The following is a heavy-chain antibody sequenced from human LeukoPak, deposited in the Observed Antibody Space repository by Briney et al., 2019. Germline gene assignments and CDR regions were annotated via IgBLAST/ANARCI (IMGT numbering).Heavy chain of an antibody. CDR2: IYYSGRT. J-gene: IGHJ4*02. CDR3: ARGPNRYYFDY. D-gene: IGHD2/OR15-2a*01. V-gene: IGHV4-59*01. Sequence: PSETLSLTCTVSGGSISSYYWSWIRPPPGKGLEWTGYIYYSGRTNYNPSLKSRVTISVDTSKNQFSLKLSSVTAADTAVYYCARGPNRYYFDYWGQGTLVTVSS. CDR1: GGSISSYY.